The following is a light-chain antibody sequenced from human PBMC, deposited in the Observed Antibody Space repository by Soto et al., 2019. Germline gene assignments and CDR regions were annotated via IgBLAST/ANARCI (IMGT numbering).Light chain of an antibody. V-gene: IGLV1-44*01. Sequence: QSVLTQPPSASGTPGQRVTISCSGSSSNIGSNTVNWYQQLPGTAPKLLIYSNKQRPSGVPDRFSGSKSGTSASLAISGLQYEDEADYYCATWDDSLNGYVVFGGGTKLTVL. CDR1: SSNIGSNT. J-gene: IGLJ2*01. CDR2: SNK. CDR3: ATWDDSLNGYVV.